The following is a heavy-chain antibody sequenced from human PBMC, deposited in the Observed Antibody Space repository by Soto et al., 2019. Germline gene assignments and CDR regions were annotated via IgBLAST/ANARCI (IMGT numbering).Heavy chain of an antibody. Sequence: EVQLLESGGGLVQPGGSLRLSCAASGFTFSSYAMSWVRQAPGKGLEWVSAISGSGGSTYYADSVKGRFTIARDNSRNTLYVQVTGLRAADTAVYYCAKAQRYGDYVSAFDIWGRGTMVLVST. CDR2: ISGSGGST. CDR1: GFTFSSYA. V-gene: IGHV3-23*01. D-gene: IGHD4-17*01. CDR3: AKAQRYGDYVSAFDI. J-gene: IGHJ3*02.